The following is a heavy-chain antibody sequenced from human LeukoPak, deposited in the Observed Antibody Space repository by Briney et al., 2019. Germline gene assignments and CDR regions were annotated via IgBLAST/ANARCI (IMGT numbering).Heavy chain of an antibody. CDR1: GFTFSNAW. D-gene: IGHD3-22*01. V-gene: IGHV3-15*01. Sequence: GGSLRLSCAASGFTFSNAWMSWVRQAPGKGLEWVGRIKSKTDGGTTDYAAPVKGRFIISRDDSKNTLYLQMNSLKTEDTAVYYCATTPSITMIVVVTDFDYWGQGTLVTVSS. CDR3: ATTPSITMIVVVTDFDY. CDR2: IKSKTDGGTT. J-gene: IGHJ4*02.